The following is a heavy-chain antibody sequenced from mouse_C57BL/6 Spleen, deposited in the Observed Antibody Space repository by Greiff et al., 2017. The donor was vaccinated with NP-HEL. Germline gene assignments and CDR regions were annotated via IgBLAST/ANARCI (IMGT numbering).Heavy chain of an antibody. CDR1: GYTFTSYW. V-gene: IGHV1-64*01. D-gene: IGHD2-3*01. CDR3: ARRDDGYYD. Sequence: QVQLKQPGAELVKPGASVKLSCKASGYTFTSYWMHWVKQRPGQGLEWIGMIHPNSGSTNYNEKFKSKATLTVDKSSSTAYMQLSSLTSEDSAVYYCARRDDGYYDWGQGTLVTVSA. J-gene: IGHJ3*01. CDR2: IHPNSGST.